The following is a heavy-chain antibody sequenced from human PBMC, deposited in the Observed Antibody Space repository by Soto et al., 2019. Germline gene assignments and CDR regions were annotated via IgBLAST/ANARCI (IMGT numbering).Heavy chain of an antibody. V-gene: IGHV4-59*13. J-gene: IGHJ4*02. D-gene: IGHD3-22*01. CDR3: ARAPMVLTRSYFDS. Sequence: SETLSLTCTVSDGSISNFYWSWIRQPPGKGLDWIGYISSSGHTNYNPSLKSRVSISVDTSKNQFSLNLTSVTAAATAVYYCARAPMVLTRSYFDSWGQGTPVTVSS. CDR1: DGSISNFY. CDR2: ISSSGHT.